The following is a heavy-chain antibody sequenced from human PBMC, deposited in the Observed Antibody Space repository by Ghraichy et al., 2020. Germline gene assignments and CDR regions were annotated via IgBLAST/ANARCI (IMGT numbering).Heavy chain of an antibody. CDR2: IHHSGST. CDR3: VREFPRDDFWEWA. D-gene: IGHD3-3*01. V-gene: IGHV4-39*07. J-gene: IGHJ3*01. Sequence: SETLSLTCTVSGGSISSSSYFWGWIRQPPGKGLEWIGSIHHSGSTYYNPSLKTRVAISVDTPKNQFSLRLSSVTAADTAVYFCVREFPRDDFWEWAWGQGTVVTVSS. CDR1: GGSISSSSYF.